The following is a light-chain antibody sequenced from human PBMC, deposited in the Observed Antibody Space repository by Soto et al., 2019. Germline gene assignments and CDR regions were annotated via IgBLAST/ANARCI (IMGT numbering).Light chain of an antibody. Sequence: DIQMTQSPSSLSASVGDRVTITCRASQSISSYLNWYQQKPGKAPKLLIYAASSLQSGVPSRFSGRGSGTDFTLTISCLKPEDFGTYYCQQSYSTPYTFGQGTKLEIK. CDR2: AAS. CDR3: QQSYSTPYT. V-gene: IGKV1-39*01. J-gene: IGKJ2*01. CDR1: QSISSY.